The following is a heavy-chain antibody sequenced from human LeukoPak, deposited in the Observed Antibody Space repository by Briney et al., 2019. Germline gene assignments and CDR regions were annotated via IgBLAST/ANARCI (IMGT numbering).Heavy chain of an antibody. Sequence: GESLKISCKGSGYSFTSYWIGWVRQMPGKGLEWMEIIYPGDSDTRYSPSFQGQVTISADKSISTAYLQWSSLKASDTAMYYCARQGYDILTGYPSHYYGMDVWGQGTTVTVSS. D-gene: IGHD3-9*01. V-gene: IGHV5-51*01. CDR2: IYPGDSDT. J-gene: IGHJ6*02. CDR1: GYSFTSYW. CDR3: ARQGYDILTGYPSHYYGMDV.